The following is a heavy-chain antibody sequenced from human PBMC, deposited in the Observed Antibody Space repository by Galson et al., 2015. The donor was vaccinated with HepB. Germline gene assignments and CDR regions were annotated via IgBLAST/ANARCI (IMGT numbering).Heavy chain of an antibody. CDR2: INTNTGNP. J-gene: IGHJ5*02. D-gene: IGHD3-9*01. CDR3: ARAYSYDILTGYWGWFDP. Sequence: SCKASGYTFTSYAMNWVRQAPGQGLEWMGWINTNTGNPTYAQGFTGRFVFSLDTSVSTAYLQISSLKAEDTAVYYCARAYSYDILTGYWGWFDPWGQGTLVTVSS. V-gene: IGHV7-4-1*02. CDR1: GYTFTSYA.